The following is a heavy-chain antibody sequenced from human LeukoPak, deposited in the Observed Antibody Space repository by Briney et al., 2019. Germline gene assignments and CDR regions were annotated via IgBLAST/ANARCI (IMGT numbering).Heavy chain of an antibody. CDR2: IIPIFGTA. CDR3: EATGYCSRTSCSYFDY. CDR1: GGTFSSYA. J-gene: IGHJ4*02. D-gene: IGHD2-2*01. Sequence: SVKVSCKASGGTFSSYAISWVRQAPGQGLEWMGWIIPIFGTANYAQKFQGRVTITTDESTSTAYMELSSLRSEDTAVYYCEATGYCSRTSCSYFDYWGQGTLVTVSS. V-gene: IGHV1-69*05.